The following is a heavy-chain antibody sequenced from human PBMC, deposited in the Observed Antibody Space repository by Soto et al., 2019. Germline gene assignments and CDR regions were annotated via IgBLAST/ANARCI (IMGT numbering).Heavy chain of an antibody. V-gene: IGHV4-39*01. D-gene: IGHD1-26*01. CDR2: IYYTGST. CDR1: GASIRSSDYY. Sequence: QLQLQESGPGLVKPSETLSLTCTVSGASIRSSDYYWAWIRQPPGKGLEWIGSIYYTGSTYYTPSLLRRVSISPDTAKNQFSLKLPSVTAADTAVYHCVSGGRWETPPDYWGQGTLVTVSS. CDR3: VSGGRWETPPDY. J-gene: IGHJ4*02.